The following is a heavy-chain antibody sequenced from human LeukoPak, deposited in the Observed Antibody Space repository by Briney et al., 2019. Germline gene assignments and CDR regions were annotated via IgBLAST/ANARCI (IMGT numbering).Heavy chain of an antibody. CDR3: AKDNLYYYDSSGSPSDY. CDR1: GFTFSSYA. J-gene: IGHJ4*02. D-gene: IGHD3-22*01. Sequence: GGSLRLSCAASGFTFSSYAMSWVRQAPGKGLDGVSAISGVVGGTYYVDSVKGRFTISRDNSKDTLYLQMNSLRAEDTAVYYCAKDNLYYYDSSGSPSDYWGQGTLVTVSS. CDR2: ISGVVGGT. V-gene: IGHV3-23*01.